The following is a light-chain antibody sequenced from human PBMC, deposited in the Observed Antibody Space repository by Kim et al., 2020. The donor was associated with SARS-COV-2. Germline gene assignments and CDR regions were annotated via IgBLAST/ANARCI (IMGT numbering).Light chain of an antibody. CDR3: QAWDSSTAV. V-gene: IGLV3-1*01. J-gene: IGLJ3*02. CDR1: KLGYKY. Sequence: SVSPGQTASITCSGDKLGYKYACWYQQKPGQSPVLVIYQVSKRPSGMPERFSGSNSGNTATLTISGTQSMDEADYYCQAWDSSTAVFGGGTQLTVL. CDR2: QVS.